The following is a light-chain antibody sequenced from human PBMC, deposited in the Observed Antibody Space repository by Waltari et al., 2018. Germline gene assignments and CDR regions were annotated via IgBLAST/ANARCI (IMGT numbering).Light chain of an antibody. CDR2: AAS. V-gene: IGKV1-39*01. J-gene: IGKJ3*01. Sequence: DIQMTQSPSSLPASVGDRVTTTCRASQSISSSLYWYQQKQGQAPKLLIYAASSLQSGVPSRFSGSGSGTDFTLTISSLQPEDFATYYCQQSYSTPRVTFGPGTKVDIK. CDR1: QSISSS. CDR3: QQSYSTPRVT.